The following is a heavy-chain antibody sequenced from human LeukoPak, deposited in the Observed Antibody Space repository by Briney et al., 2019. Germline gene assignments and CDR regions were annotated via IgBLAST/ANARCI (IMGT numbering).Heavy chain of an antibody. CDR2: INPSGGST. CDR1: GYTFTSYY. CDR3: ARDLGDYDSSGYYHFDY. V-gene: IGHV1-46*01. Sequence: ASVKASCKASGYTFTSYYMHWVRQAPGQGLEWMGIINPSGGSTSYAQKFQGRVTMTRDTSTSTVYMELSSLRSEDTAVYYCARDLGDYDSSGYYHFDYWGQGTLVTVSS. J-gene: IGHJ4*02. D-gene: IGHD3-22*01.